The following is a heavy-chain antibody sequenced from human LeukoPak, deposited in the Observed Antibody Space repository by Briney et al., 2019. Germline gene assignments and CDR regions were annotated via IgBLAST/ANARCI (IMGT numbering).Heavy chain of an antibody. CDR2: LDWDDDK. CDR3: ARGCYGSGNYWFDY. V-gene: IGHV2-70*11. J-gene: IGHJ4*02. CDR1: GFSLSTSGMC. D-gene: IGHD3-10*01. Sequence: SGPALVKPTQTLTLTCTFSGFSLSTSGMCVSWIRQPPGTALEWLARLDWDDDKYYSTSLKTRLTISKDTSKNQVVLTMTNMDPVDTATYYCARGCYGSGNYWFDYWGQGTLVTVSS.